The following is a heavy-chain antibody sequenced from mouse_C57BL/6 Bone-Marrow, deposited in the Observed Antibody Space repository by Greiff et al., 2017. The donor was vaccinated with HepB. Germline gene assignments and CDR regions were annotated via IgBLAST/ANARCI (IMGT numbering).Heavy chain of an antibody. CDR3: ARLIRFFDV. D-gene: IGHD5-1-1*01. J-gene: IGHJ1*03. CDR2: ISNLAYSI. CDR1: GFTFSDYG. Sequence: EVNVVESGGGLVQPGGSLKLSCAASGFTFSDYGMAWVRQAPRKGPEWVAFISNLAYSIYYADTVTGRFTISRENAKNTLYLEMSSLRSEDTAMYYCARLIRFFDVWGTGTTVTVSS. V-gene: IGHV5-15*01.